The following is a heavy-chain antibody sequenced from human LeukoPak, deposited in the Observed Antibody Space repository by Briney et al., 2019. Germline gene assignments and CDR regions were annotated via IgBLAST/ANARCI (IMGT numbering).Heavy chain of an antibody. CDR1: GFTFSSYW. V-gene: IGHV3-23*01. CDR2: ISGSGGST. CDR3: AKDQGRFLEWLLAANSNHYYYYGMDV. D-gene: IGHD3-3*01. J-gene: IGHJ6*02. Sequence: PGGSLRLSCAASGFTFSSYWMHWVRQPPGKGLEWVSAISGSGGSTYYADSVKGRFTISRDNSKNTLYLQMNSLRAEDTAVYYCAKDQGRFLEWLLAANSNHYYYYGMDVWGQGTTVTVSS.